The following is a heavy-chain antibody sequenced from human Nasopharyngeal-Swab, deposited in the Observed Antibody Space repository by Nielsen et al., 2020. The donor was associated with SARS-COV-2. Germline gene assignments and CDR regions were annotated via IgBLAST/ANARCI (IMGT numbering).Heavy chain of an antibody. CDR1: GYSFTSYW. Sequence: GGSLRLSCKGSGYSFTSYWISWVRQMPGKGLEWMGRIDPSDSYTNYSPSFQGHVTISADKSISTAYLQWSSLKASDTAMYYCASLPFVVVPAAARNDAFDIWGQGTMVTVSS. CDR2: IDPSDSYT. D-gene: IGHD2-2*01. V-gene: IGHV5-10-1*01. CDR3: ASLPFVVVPAAARNDAFDI. J-gene: IGHJ3*02.